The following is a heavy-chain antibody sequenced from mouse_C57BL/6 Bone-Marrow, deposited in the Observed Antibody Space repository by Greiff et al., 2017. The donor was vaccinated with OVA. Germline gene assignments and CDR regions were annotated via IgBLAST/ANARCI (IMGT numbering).Heavy chain of an antibody. CDR1: GYTFTSYW. J-gene: IGHJ3*01. V-gene: IGHV1-59*01. CDR3: ARGGAY. Sequence: QVQLQQPGAELVRPGTSVKLSCKASGYTFTSYWMHWVKQRPGQGLEWIGVIDPSDSSTNYNQKFKGKATLTVDTSSSTAYMQLSSLTSEDSAVYYCARGGAYWGQGTLVTVSA. CDR2: IDPSDSST.